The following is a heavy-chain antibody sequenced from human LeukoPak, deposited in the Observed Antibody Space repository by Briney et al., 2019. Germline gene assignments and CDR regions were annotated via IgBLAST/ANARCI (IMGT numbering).Heavy chain of an antibody. CDR1: GFTFSRHG. Sequence: GGSLRLSCAASGFTFSRHGINWVRQAPGKGLEWVSGITPSGSISYYADSVKGRFTISRDNSKNTVSLHMNSLRAEDTAVYYCARDRKVGATLMDAFVIWGQGTIVTVSS. CDR3: ARDRKVGATLMDAFVI. CDR2: ITPSGSIS. D-gene: IGHD1-26*01. J-gene: IGHJ3*02. V-gene: IGHV3-23*01.